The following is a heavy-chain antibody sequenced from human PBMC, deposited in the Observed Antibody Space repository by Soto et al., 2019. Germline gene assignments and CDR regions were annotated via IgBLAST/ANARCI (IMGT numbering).Heavy chain of an antibody. CDR2: IYYSGST. Sequence: QVQLQESGPELVKPSQTLSLTCTVSGGSISSCGYYWSWIRQHPGKGLEWIGYIYYSGSTYYNPSLKSRVTISVDTSKNQFSLKLSSVTAADTAVYYCARGTHLEWLTYWGQGTLVTVSS. J-gene: IGHJ4*02. CDR3: ARGTHLEWLTY. D-gene: IGHD3-3*01. V-gene: IGHV4-31*03. CDR1: GGSISSCGYY.